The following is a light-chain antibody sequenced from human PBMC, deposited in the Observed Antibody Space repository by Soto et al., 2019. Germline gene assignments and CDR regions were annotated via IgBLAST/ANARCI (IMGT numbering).Light chain of an antibody. CDR1: SSDVGGYNY. Sequence: QSVLTQPASVSGSPGQSITISCTGTSSDVGGYNYVSWYQQHPGKAPKLMIYEVSNRPSGVSNRFSGSESGNTASLTISGLQAEDEADYYCSSYTSSSTLVFCGGTKVTVL. CDR3: SSYTSSSTLV. J-gene: IGLJ2*01. V-gene: IGLV2-14*01. CDR2: EVS.